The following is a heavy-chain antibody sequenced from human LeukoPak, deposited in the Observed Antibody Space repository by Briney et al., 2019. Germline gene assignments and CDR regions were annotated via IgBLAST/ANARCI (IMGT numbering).Heavy chain of an antibody. V-gene: IGHV3-30*18. CDR3: AKEGDSSSFNY. J-gene: IGHJ4*02. D-gene: IGHD6-13*01. CDR2: ISYDGSNK. CDR1: GFTFSSYG. Sequence: PGRSLRLSCAASGFTFSSYGMHWVRQAPGKGLEWVAVISYDGSNKYYADSVKGRFTISRDNSKNTLYLQMNSLRAEDTAVYYCAKEGDSSSFNYWGQGTLVTVSS.